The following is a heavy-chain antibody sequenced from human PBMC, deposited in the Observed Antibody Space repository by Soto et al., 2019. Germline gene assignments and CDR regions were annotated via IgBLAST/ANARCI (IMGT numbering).Heavy chain of an antibody. CDR1: GFTFSSYS. J-gene: IGHJ6*03. V-gene: IGHV3-48*01. CDR2: ISSSSSTI. CDR3: ATRYYDFWSGSRSYYYYMDV. Sequence: GGSLRLSCAASGFTFSSYSMNWVRQAPGKGLEWVSYISSSSSTIYYADSVKGRFTISRDNAKNSLYLQMNSLRAEDKAVYYCATRYYDFWSGSRSYYYYMDVWGKGTTVTVSS. D-gene: IGHD3-3*01.